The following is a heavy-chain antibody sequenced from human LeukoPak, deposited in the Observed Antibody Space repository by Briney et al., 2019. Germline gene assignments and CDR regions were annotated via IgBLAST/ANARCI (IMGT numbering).Heavy chain of an antibody. CDR1: GFTVSSNY. CDR2: IYSGGST. V-gene: IGHV3-53*01. CDR3: ARGGPLDDILTGYYIDY. Sequence: TGGSLRLSCAASGFTVSSNYMSWVRQAPGKGLEWVSVIYSGGSTYYADSVKGRFTISRDNSKNTLYLQMNSLRAEDTAVYYCARGGPLDDILTGYYIDYWGQGTLVTVSS. D-gene: IGHD3-9*01. J-gene: IGHJ4*02.